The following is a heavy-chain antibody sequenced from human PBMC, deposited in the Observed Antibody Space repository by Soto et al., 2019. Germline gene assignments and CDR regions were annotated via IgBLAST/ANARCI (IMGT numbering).Heavy chain of an antibody. D-gene: IGHD1-26*01. CDR1: GFTFRSNP. J-gene: IGHJ4*02. CDR2: ISGSGGST. Sequence: EVQLLESGGGLVQPGGSLRLSCAASGFTFRSNPLGWFRQAQVKGLEWVSAISGSGGSTYYADSVKGRFTISRDNSKNTLYLQMNSLRAEDTAVYYCARRGSGSYYDYWGQGTLVTVSS. CDR3: ARRGSGSYYDY. V-gene: IGHV3-23*01.